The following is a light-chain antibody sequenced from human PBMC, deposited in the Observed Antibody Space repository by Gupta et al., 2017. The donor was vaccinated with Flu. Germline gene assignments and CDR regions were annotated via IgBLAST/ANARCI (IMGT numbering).Light chain of an antibody. V-gene: IGKV1-5*03. CDR3: QQYNSYSRT. CDR2: KAS. Sequence: DIQMTQSPSTLSASVGDRVTITCRASQSISSWLAWYQQKPGKAPKLLIYKASSLESGVPSRFSGSGSGTEFTLTISRLQPDDVATYYCQQYNSYSRTFGQGTKVEIK. CDR1: QSISSW. J-gene: IGKJ1*01.